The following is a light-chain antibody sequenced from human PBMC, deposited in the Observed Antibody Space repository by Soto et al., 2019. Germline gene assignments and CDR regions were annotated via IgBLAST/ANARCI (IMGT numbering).Light chain of an antibody. J-gene: IGKJ4*01. V-gene: IGKV1-33*01. CDR3: QQYDNLPLT. Sequence: DIQMTKSPSSLSASVGDRVTITCQASQDISKYLNWYQQKPGKAPKLLIYDASNLETGVPSRFSGSGSGTDFTVTISSLQPEDIATYYWQQYDNLPLTFGGGTKVEIK. CDR2: DAS. CDR1: QDISKY.